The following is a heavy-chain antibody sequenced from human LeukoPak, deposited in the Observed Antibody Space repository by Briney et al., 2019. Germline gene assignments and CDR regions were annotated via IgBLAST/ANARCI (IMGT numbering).Heavy chain of an antibody. Sequence: AGGSLRLSCAASGFTFSSYSMHWVRQAPGKGLEYVSVISSDGDNTYYADSVKGRFTISRDNSKNTLYLQMGSLRAEDMAVYYCARAALEYCGGDCLDYWGQGTLVTVPS. D-gene: IGHD2-21*01. CDR1: GFTFSSYS. CDR2: ISSDGDNT. V-gene: IGHV3-64*02. CDR3: ARAALEYCGGDCLDY. J-gene: IGHJ4*02.